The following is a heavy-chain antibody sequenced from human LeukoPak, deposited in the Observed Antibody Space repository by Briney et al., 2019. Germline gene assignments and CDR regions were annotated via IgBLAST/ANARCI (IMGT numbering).Heavy chain of an antibody. CDR1: GGSISSSSYY. CDR2: IYYSGST. J-gene: IGHJ6*02. V-gene: IGHV4-39*01. D-gene: IGHD3-3*01. CDR3: AIHQGLRFLEWSPDGMDV. Sequence: SETLSLTCTVSGGSISSSSYYWGWIRQPPGKGLEWIGSIYYSGSTYYNPSLKSRVTISVDTSKNQFSLKLSSVTAADTAVYYCAIHQGLRFLEWSPDGMDVWGQGTTVTVSS.